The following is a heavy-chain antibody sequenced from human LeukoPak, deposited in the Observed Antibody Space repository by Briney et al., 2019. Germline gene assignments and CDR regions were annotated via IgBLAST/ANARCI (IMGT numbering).Heavy chain of an antibody. CDR1: GGSIANYY. D-gene: IGHD3-3*01. CDR3: ARVHRSGGGFDS. CDR2: THHSGST. J-gene: IGHJ5*01. V-gene: IGHV4-59*01. Sequence: PSETLSLTCAVSGGSIANYYWTWVRQPPGKRLEWIGYTHHSGSTNYNPFLKSRVTMAADTSKNQFSLNLSSVTAADTAVYYCARVHRSGGGFDSWGQGTLVTVSS.